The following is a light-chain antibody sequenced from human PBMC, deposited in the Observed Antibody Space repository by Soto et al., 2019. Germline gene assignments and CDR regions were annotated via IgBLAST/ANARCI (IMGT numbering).Light chain of an antibody. J-gene: IGKJ3*01. V-gene: IGKV1-33*01. CDR1: QDISDY. Sequence: DIQMTQSPSSLSASVGDRVSITCRAGQDISDYLSWYQQKPGKAPKLLIYDASNLETGVPSRFSGSGSGTDFTFNISSLQPEDIATYYCQQYDNLPSTFGPGTKVDIK. CDR3: QQYDNLPST. CDR2: DAS.